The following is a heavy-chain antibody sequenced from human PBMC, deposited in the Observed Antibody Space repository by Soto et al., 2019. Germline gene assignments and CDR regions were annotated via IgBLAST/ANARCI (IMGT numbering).Heavy chain of an antibody. J-gene: IGHJ4*02. D-gene: IGHD3-3*01. V-gene: IGHV3-23*01. CDR3: ATGASRNFFDY. CDR1: GFSFSSFA. CDR2: IGGSSV. Sequence: GGSLRLSCRASGFSFSSFAMTWVRQAPGKGLEWVSSIGGSSVYYEDSVRSRFIISRDNTRNTLYLHMDSLRAEDKGVYYCATGASRNFFDYWGLGTLVTVSS.